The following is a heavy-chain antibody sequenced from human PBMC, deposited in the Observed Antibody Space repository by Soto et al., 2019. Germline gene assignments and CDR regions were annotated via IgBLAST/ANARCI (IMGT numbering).Heavy chain of an antibody. J-gene: IGHJ6*02. Sequence: HVQLVQSGAEVKKPGSSVKVSCKASGGTFSSYTISWVRQAPGQGLEWMGRIIPILGIANYAQKFQGRVTITADKSTSTAYMELSSLRSEDTAVYYCAGGQIVATILSPYYYGMDVWGQGTTVTVSS. CDR3: AGGQIVATILSPYYYGMDV. V-gene: IGHV1-69*02. D-gene: IGHD5-12*01. CDR2: IIPILGIA. CDR1: GGTFSSYT.